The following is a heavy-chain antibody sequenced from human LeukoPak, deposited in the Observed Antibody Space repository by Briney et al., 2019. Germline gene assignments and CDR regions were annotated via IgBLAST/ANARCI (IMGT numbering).Heavy chain of an antibody. Sequence: GGSLRLSCAASGFIFSNYEMNWVRQAPGKGLEWVSYIVGSGSNKQYAESVRGRFTISRDNAKTSLYLQMNSLRAEDTAVYYCAELGITMIGGVWGKGTTVTISS. CDR1: GFIFSNYE. J-gene: IGHJ6*04. CDR3: AELGITMIGGV. CDR2: IVGSGSNK. D-gene: IGHD3-10*02. V-gene: IGHV3-48*03.